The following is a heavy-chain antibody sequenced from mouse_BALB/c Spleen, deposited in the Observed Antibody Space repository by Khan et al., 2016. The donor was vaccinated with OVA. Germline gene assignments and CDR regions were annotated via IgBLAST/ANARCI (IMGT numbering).Heavy chain of an antibody. J-gene: IGHJ3*01. CDR2: MIYSGST. D-gene: IGHD2-14*01. Sequence: EVQLQESGPSLVKPSQTLSLTCSVTGDSITSGYWNWIRKFPGNKLEYMGYMIYSGSTYYNPSLNSRISITRHTSKNQNYLQWKSVTTEDTATYYCARSTYRYAFAYWGQGTLVTVST. CDR3: ARSTYRYAFAY. V-gene: IGHV3-8*02. CDR1: GDSITSGY.